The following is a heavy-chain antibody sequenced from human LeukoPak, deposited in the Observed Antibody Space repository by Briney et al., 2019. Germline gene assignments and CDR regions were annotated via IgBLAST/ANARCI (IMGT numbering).Heavy chain of an antibody. Sequence: SETLSLTCAVYGGSFSGYYWSWIRQPPGKGLEGIGEINHSGSTNYNPSLKSRVTISVDTSKNQFSLKLSSVTAAATAVYYCARRVSSSWYPPGYFDYWGQGTLVTVSS. CDR2: INHSGST. V-gene: IGHV4-34*01. D-gene: IGHD6-13*01. J-gene: IGHJ4*02. CDR1: GGSFSGYY. CDR3: ARRVSSSWYPPGYFDY.